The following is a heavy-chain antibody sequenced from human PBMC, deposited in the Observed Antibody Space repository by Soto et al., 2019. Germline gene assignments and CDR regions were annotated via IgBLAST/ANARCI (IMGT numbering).Heavy chain of an antibody. CDR3: ARPYGPLLSTSWHSYALDI. CDR1: AYTFTSDW. Sequence: PVESLKISCNASAYTFTSDWITRVRQMPWKGLEWMGRIDPSDSYTDYSPSFEGHVTISADKSITTAYLQWSGLRASDTAMYYCARPYGPLLSTSWHSYALDIWGQGTMVTVSS. J-gene: IGHJ3*02. D-gene: IGHD2-2*01. CDR2: IDPSDSYT. V-gene: IGHV5-10-1*01.